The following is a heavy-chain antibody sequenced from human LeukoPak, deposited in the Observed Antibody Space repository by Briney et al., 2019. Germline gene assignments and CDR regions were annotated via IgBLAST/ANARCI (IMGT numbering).Heavy chain of an antibody. CDR3: ARGRRGSSGWFRYYYYGMDV. V-gene: IGHV1-8*02. CDR2: MNPNSGNT. J-gene: IGHJ6*02. Sequence: GASVTVSCKASGYTFTSYDINWVRQATGQGLEWMGWMNPNSGNTGYAQKFQGRVTMTRNTSISTAYMELSSLRSEDTAVYYCARGRRGSSGWFRYYYYGMDVWGQGTTVTVSS. D-gene: IGHD6-19*01. CDR1: GYTFTSYD.